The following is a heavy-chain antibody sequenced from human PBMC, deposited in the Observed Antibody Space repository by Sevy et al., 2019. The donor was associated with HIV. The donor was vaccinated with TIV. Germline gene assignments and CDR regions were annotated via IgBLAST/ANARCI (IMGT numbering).Heavy chain of an antibody. Sequence: GGSLRLSCAASGFSFSAYWMNWVRQAPGKELEWVANIKPDGSDKHYVDSAEGRFTISRDNAKNSLYLQLNSLRVEDTAMYYCAQETFGRFDSWGQGTLVTVSS. CDR1: GFSFSAYW. CDR3: AQETFGRFDS. CDR2: IKPDGSDK. D-gene: IGHD1-26*01. V-gene: IGHV3-7*01. J-gene: IGHJ4*02.